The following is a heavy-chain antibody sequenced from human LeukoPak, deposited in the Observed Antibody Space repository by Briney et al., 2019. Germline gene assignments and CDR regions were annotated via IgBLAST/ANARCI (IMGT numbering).Heavy chain of an antibody. D-gene: IGHD6-13*01. Sequence: GGSLRLSCAASGFTFGTYAMSWVRQAPEKGLEWVSAICGSGGTTKYADSVNGRFTISRDNSKNTLYLQMNSLSADDTAVYYCAKAYSTSWYHLAGSWGQGTLVTVSS. CDR1: GFTFGTYA. J-gene: IGHJ5*02. V-gene: IGHV3-23*01. CDR2: ICGSGGTT. CDR3: AKAYSTSWYHLAGS.